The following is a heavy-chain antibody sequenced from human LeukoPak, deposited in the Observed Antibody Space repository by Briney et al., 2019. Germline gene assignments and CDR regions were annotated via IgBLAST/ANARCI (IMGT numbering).Heavy chain of an antibody. Sequence: ASVKVSRKASGGTFSSYAISWVRQAPGQGLEWMGRIIPIFGIANYAQKFQGRVTITADKSTSTAYMELNSLRSEDTAVYYCARGLQGSSATYNWFDPWGQGTLVTVSS. CDR3: ARGLQGSSATYNWFDP. CDR2: IIPIFGIA. CDR1: GGTFSSYA. V-gene: IGHV1-69*04. J-gene: IGHJ5*02. D-gene: IGHD6-6*01.